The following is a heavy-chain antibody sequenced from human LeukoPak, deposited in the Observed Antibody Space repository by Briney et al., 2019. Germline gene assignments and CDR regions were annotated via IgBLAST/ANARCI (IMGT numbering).Heavy chain of an antibody. D-gene: IGHD2-2*02. CDR1: GFTFSSYS. J-gene: IGHJ4*02. CDR2: ISSSSTI. CDR3: ARGGPRYCSSTSCYSFDY. Sequence: GGSLRLSCAASGFTFSSYSMNWVRQAPGKGLEWVSYISSSSTIYYADSVKGRFTISRDNAKNSLYLQMNSLRAEDTAVYYCARGGPRYCSSTSCYSFDYWGQGTLVTVSS. V-gene: IGHV3-48*01.